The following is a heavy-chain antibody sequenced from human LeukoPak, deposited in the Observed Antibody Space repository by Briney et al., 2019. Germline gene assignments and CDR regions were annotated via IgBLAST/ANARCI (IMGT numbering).Heavy chain of an antibody. CDR1: GFTFSDYW. CDR2: IKQNGGER. D-gene: IGHD4-23*01. J-gene: IGHJ4*02. CDR3: ARDSGKARSDY. Sequence: GESLRLSCVASGFTFSDYWMTWVRQAPGKGLEWVANIKQNGGERCYVDSVKGRFTISRDNAKNSLYLQMNSLRAEDTAVYYCARDSGKARSDYWGQGALVTVSS. V-gene: IGHV3-7*03.